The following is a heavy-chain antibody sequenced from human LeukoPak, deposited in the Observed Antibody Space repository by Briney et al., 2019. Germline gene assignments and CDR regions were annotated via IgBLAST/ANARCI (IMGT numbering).Heavy chain of an antibody. V-gene: IGHV4-59*01. J-gene: IGHJ4*02. Sequence: SETLSLTCTVSGGSMNNYYWTWNRQPPGKGLEWNGYIYYSGNTNYNPSLKSRVSISVDTSKNQLSLKLSSVTAADTAVYYCARGYYDTSGYWLSYFDYWGQGTLVTVSS. CDR1: GGSMNNYY. D-gene: IGHD3-22*01. CDR2: IYYSGNT. CDR3: ARGYYDTSGYWLSYFDY.